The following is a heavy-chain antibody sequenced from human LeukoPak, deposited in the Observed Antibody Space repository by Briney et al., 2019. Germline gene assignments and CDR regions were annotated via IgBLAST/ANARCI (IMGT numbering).Heavy chain of an antibody. CDR2: IKLDGSEK. D-gene: IGHD3-3*01. CDR3: ARDQYDTWSRRGNFDS. V-gene: IGHV3-7*03. Sequence: GGSLRLSCAASGFTCSNNYVSWVRQAPGKGLEWVANIKLDGSEKNYVDSVKGRFTISRDNTKNSLYLQMNSLRAEDTAVFYCARDQYDTWSRRGNFDSWGQGTLVIVSS. J-gene: IGHJ4*02. CDR1: GFTCSNNY.